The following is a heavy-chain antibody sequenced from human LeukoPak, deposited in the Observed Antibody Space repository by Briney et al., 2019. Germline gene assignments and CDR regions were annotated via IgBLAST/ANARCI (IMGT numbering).Heavy chain of an antibody. CDR2: ITWDGGTT. Sequence: PGGSLRLSCAASGFTFSNYAMTWVRQAPGKGLEWVSLITWDGGTTYYADSVKGRFTISRDNSKNSVYLQMNSPRTEDTALYYCTKDRYCTTISCPLDYWGQGTLVTVSS. J-gene: IGHJ4*02. CDR3: TKDRYCTTISCPLDY. D-gene: IGHD2-2*01. V-gene: IGHV3-43*02. CDR1: GFTFSNYA.